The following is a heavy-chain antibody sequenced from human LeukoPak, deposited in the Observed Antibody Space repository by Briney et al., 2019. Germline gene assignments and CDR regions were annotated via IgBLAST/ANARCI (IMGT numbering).Heavy chain of an antibody. CDR3: ARAYRGYSYGYPDY. J-gene: IGHJ4*02. CDR2: IIPIFGTA. V-gene: IGHV1-69*05. CDR1: GGTFTSYA. Sequence: SVKVPCKASGGTFTSYAISWVRQAPGQGLEWMGRIIPIFGTANYAQKFQDRVTITTDESTSTAYMELSSLRSKDTAVYTCARAYRGYSYGYPDYWGQGTLVTVSS. D-gene: IGHD5-18*01.